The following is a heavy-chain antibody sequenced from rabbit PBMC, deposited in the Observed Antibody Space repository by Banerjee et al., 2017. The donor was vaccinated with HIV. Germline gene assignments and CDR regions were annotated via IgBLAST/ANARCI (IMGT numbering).Heavy chain of an antibody. CDR1: GFSFSSTYW. Sequence: QQQLEESGGDLVKPGASLTLTCTASGFSFSSTYWICWVRQAPGKGLEWIACINTSSGNDVYESWWKGRLSISTTSSTTVTMQMISLPAADTATYFCARDLDGVIGWNFNFWGQGTLVTVS. J-gene: IGHJ4*01. D-gene: IGHD1-1*01. CDR2: INTSSGND. CDR3: ARDLDGVIGWNFNF. V-gene: IGHV1S45*01.